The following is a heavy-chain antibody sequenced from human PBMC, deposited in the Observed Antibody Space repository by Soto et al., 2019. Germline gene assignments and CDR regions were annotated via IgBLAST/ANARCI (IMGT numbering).Heavy chain of an antibody. D-gene: IGHD2-2*01. CDR3: ARRDVVVPAAGYYYGMDV. Sequence: GESLKISCKGSGYSFTSYSISWVRQMPGKGLEWMGRIDPSDSYTNYSPSFQGHVTISADKSISTAYLQWSSLKASDTAMYYCARRDVVVPAAGYYYGMDVWGQGTTVTVSS. CDR2: IDPSDSYT. J-gene: IGHJ6*02. CDR1: GYSFTSYS. V-gene: IGHV5-10-1*01.